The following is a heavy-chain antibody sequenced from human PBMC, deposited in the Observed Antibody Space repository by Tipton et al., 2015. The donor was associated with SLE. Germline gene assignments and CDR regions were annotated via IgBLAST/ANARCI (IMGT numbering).Heavy chain of an antibody. V-gene: IGHV4-31*03. CDR2: IYYSGST. CDR1: GGSISSGGYY. CDR3: ARDPKGPRYYDSSY. J-gene: IGHJ4*02. D-gene: IGHD3-22*01. Sequence: TLSLTCTVSGGSISSGGYYWSWIRQHPGKGLEWIGYIYYSGSTNYNPSLKSRVTISVDTSKNQSSLKLSSVTAADTAVYYCARDPKGPRYYDSSYWGQGTLVTVSS.